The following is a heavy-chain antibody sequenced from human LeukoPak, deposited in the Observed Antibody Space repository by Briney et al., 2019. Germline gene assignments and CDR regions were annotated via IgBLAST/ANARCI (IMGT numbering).Heavy chain of an antibody. J-gene: IGHJ3*02. V-gene: IGHV3-30-3*01. D-gene: IGHD5-24*01. CDR3: ARDRRPRGDGYNHDAFDI. CDR1: GFTFGTYA. Sequence: PGGSLRLSCAASGFTFGTYAMSWVRQAPGKGLEWVAVISYDGSNKYYADSVKGRFTISRDNSKNTLYLQMNSLRAEDTAVYYCARDRRPRGDGYNHDAFDIWGQGTMVTVSS. CDR2: ISYDGSNK.